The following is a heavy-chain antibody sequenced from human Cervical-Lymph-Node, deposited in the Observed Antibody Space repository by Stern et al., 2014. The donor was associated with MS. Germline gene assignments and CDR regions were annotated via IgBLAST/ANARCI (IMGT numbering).Heavy chain of an antibody. CDR3: ARKTTAKN. CDR1: GFTFGHYW. J-gene: IGHJ4*02. CDR2: INKDGSEK. V-gene: IGHV3-7*01. D-gene: IGHD4-17*01. Sequence: EVQLVESGGGLVQPGGSLRLSCAGSGFTFGHYWMTWVRQAPGKGLEWVASINKDGSEKYYVDSLKGRFTISRDNAKNSLYLQMTSLRADDTAVYYCARKTTAKNWGQGTLVTVSS.